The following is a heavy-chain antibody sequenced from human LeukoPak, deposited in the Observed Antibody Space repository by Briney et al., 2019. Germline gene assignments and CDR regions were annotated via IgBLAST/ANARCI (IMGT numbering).Heavy chain of an antibody. Sequence: GGSLRLSCAASGFTFSTYAMNWVRQAPGKRLEWVSSITGSGRDTYYAGSVRGRITISRDNSRNTLYLQMNSLRAEDTALYYCAKATYYDFWSGYYFDYWGQGTLVTVSS. CDR1: GFTFSTYA. CDR2: ITGSGRDT. V-gene: IGHV3-23*01. D-gene: IGHD3-3*01. CDR3: AKATYYDFWSGYYFDY. J-gene: IGHJ4*02.